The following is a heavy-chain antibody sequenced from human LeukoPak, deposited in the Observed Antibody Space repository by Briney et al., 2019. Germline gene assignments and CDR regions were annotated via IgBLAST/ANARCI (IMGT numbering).Heavy chain of an antibody. D-gene: IGHD2/OR15-2a*01. CDR2: INHSGST. J-gene: IGHJ6*03. Sequence: SETLSLTCAVYGGSFSGYYWSWIRQPPGKGLEWIGEINHSGSTNYNLSLKSRVTISVGTSKNQFSLKLSSVTAADTAVYYCARAPLSGAPYYYYYYMDVWGKGTTVTVSS. CDR3: ARAPLSGAPYYYYYYMDV. CDR1: GGSFSGYY. V-gene: IGHV4-34*01.